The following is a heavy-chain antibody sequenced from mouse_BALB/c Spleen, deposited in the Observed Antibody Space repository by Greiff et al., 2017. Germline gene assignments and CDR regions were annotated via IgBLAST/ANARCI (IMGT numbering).Heavy chain of an antibody. V-gene: IGHV5-6*01. J-gene: IGHJ2*01. D-gene: IGHD1-1*01. CDR1: GFTFSSYG. CDR2: ISSGGSYT. CDR3: ARHDYYGSSYPDY. Sequence: EVQVVESGGDLVKPGGSLKLSCAASGFTFSSYGMSWVRQTPDKRLEWVATISSGGSYTYYPDSVKGRFTISRDNAKNTLYLQMSSLKSEDTAMYYCARHDYYGSSYPDYWGQGTTLTVSS.